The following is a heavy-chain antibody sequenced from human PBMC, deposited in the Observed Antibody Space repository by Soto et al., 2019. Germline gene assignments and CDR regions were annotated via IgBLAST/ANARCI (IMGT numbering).Heavy chain of an antibody. V-gene: IGHV1-69*02. CDR3: ASGLAAGTTNYYGMDV. D-gene: IGHD1-1*01. J-gene: IGHJ6*02. CDR1: GGTFSSYT. Sequence: QVQLVQSGAEVKKPGSSVKVSCKASGGTFSSYTISWVRQAPGQGLEWMGRIIPILGIANYAQKFQGRVTSTADKSTSTAYMELSSLRSEDTAGYYCASGLAAGTTNYYGMDVWGQGTTVTVSS. CDR2: IIPILGIA.